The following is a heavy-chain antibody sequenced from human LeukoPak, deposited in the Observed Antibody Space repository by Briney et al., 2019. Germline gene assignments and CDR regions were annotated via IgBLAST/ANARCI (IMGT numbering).Heavy chain of an antibody. Sequence: GGSLRLSCAVSGFTVSRNYMSWVRQAPGKGLEWVSVIYSDGSTYYVDSVKGRFTISRQSSENTLYLQMNSLRAEDTAVYYCARDWSCDYWGQGALVTVSS. CDR3: ARDWSCDY. V-gene: IGHV3-53*04. CDR2: IYSDGST. D-gene: IGHD3-3*01. CDR1: GFTVSRNY. J-gene: IGHJ4*02.